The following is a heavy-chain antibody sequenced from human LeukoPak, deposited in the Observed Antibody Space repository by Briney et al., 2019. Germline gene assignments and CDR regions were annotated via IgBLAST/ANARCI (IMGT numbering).Heavy chain of an antibody. CDR3: ALGYCSGPSCYMAQMDV. Sequence: GASVKVSCKASGYTFTSYYMHWVRQAPGQGLEWMGIINPSGGSTSYAQKFQGRVTMTRDTSTSTVYMELSSLRSEDTAVYYCALGYCSGPSCYMAQMDVWGQGTTVTVSS. V-gene: IGHV1-46*01. J-gene: IGHJ6*02. CDR1: GYTFTSYY. CDR2: INPSGGST. D-gene: IGHD2-2*02.